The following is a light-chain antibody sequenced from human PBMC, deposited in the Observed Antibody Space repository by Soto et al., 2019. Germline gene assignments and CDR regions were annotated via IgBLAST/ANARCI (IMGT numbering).Light chain of an antibody. V-gene: IGKV1-5*01. J-gene: IGKJ1*01. CDR1: QSISSW. CDR2: AAS. Sequence: IQMTQSPSTLSASVGDRLTITCRASQSISSWLAWYQQKPGRAPKLLLFAASNLHAGVLPRFSGSGSGTSFSLTIRSLQPEDFATYYCQQSFNLPRTFGPGTKVDIK. CDR3: QQSFNLPRT.